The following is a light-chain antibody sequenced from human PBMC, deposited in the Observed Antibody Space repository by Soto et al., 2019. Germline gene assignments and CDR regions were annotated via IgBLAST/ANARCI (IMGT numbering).Light chain of an antibody. V-gene: IGLV2-8*01. CDR3: SSYAGSNNVI. J-gene: IGLJ2*01. Sequence: QSVLTQPPSASGSPGQSVTISCTGTSSDVGGYNYVSWYQQHPGKAPKLMIYEVSKWPSGVPDRFSGSKSGNTASLTVSGLQAEDEGDYYCSSYAGSNNVIFGGGTQLTVL. CDR1: SSDVGGYNY. CDR2: EVS.